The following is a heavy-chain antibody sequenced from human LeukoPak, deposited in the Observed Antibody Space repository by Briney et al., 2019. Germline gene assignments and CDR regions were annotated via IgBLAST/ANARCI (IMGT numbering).Heavy chain of an antibody. V-gene: IGHV4-61*02. D-gene: IGHD5-18*01. Sequence: SETLSLTCTVSGGSISSGSYYWSWIRQPAGKGLEWIGRIYTSGSTNYNPSLKSRVTISVDTSKNQFSLKLSSVTAADTAVYYCARDKQSTAMVDYWGQGTLVTVSS. CDR2: IYTSGST. J-gene: IGHJ4*02. CDR3: ARDKQSTAMVDY. CDR1: GGSISSGSYY.